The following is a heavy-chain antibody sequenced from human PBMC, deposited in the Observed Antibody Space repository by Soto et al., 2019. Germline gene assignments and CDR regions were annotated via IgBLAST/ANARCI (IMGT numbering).Heavy chain of an antibody. V-gene: IGHV3-23*01. CDR2: ISGSDDST. D-gene: IGHD6-6*01. CDR3: AKISSSSTFDY. CDR1: GFTFSSYA. Sequence: EVQLLESGGGLVQPGESLRLSCAASGFTFSSYAMSWVRQAPGKGLEWVSVISGSDDSTYYADSVKGRFTISRDNSKNTLYLQMTSLRAEDTAVYYFAKISSSSTFDYWCQGTLVTVSS. J-gene: IGHJ4*02.